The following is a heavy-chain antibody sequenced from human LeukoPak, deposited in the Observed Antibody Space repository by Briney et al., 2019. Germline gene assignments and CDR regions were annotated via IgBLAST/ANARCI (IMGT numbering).Heavy chain of an antibody. Sequence: SVKVSCKASGFTFISSAMQWVRQARGQRLEWIGWIAVGSGKTNYAQKFQERVTITRDMSTSTAYMELSSLRSEDTAVYYCAAERHYDTSGYCDYGGQGTRVTVSS. J-gene: IGHJ4*02. CDR3: AAERHYDTSGYCDY. V-gene: IGHV1-58*02. CDR1: GFTFISSA. D-gene: IGHD3-22*01. CDR2: IAVGSGKT.